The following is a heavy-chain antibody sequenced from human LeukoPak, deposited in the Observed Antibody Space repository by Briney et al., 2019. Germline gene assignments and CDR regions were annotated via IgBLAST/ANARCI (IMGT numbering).Heavy chain of an antibody. CDR3: ARDGCSSTSCYFDP. Sequence: GGSLRLSCAASGFTLSSYSMNWVRQAPGKGLEWVSYISSSSSTIYYADSVKGRFTISRDNAKNSLYLQMNSLRAEDTAVYYCARDGCSSTSCYFDPWGQGTLVTVSS. CDR2: ISSSSSTI. CDR1: GFTLSSYS. J-gene: IGHJ5*02. D-gene: IGHD2-2*01. V-gene: IGHV3-48*01.